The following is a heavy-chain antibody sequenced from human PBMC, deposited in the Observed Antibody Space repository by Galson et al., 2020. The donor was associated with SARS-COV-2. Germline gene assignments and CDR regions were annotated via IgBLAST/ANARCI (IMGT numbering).Heavy chain of an antibody. CDR3: ARTGVSCRGGCCYGDEYFHH. J-gene: IGHJ1*01. CDR2: ISGSSSYK. V-gene: IGHV3-21*06. D-gene: IGHD2-15*01. CDR1: GFSFSDFM. Sequence: GESLKISCAASGFSFSDFMMTWVRQAQGKGLEWVSFISGSSSYKYYGDSVKGRFIISRDNAKNLLYLQMNSLRVEDTAVYYCARTGVSCRGGCCYGDEYFHHWGQGSLVTVSS.